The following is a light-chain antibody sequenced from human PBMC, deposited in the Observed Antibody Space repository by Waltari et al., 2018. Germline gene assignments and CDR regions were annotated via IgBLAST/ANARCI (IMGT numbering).Light chain of an antibody. J-gene: IGKJ1*01. CDR3: QQYFTTPRA. CDR1: QSLLFSSNHNNY. Sequence: DIVMTQSPDSLALALGERANIKCRSSQSLLFSSNHNNYLAWYQKKPGQPPKLLIYWASTRDSGVPDRFSGSGSGTDFTLTISGLQAEDVAVYYCQQYFTTPRAFGQGTKVEIK. V-gene: IGKV4-1*01. CDR2: WAS.